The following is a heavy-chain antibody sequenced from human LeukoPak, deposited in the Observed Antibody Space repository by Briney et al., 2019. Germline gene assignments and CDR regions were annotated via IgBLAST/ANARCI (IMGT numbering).Heavy chain of an antibody. CDR3: ARTTITGTTNFDY. V-gene: IGHV4-59*01. CDR2: IYYSGST. D-gene: IGHD1-7*01. J-gene: IGHJ4*02. CDR1: GGSISSCY. Sequence: SETLSLTCTVSGGSISSCYWSWIRQPAGKGLEWIGYIYYSGSTNYNPSLKSRVTISVDTSKNQFSLKLSSVTAADTAVYYCARTTITGTTNFDYWGQGTLVTVSS.